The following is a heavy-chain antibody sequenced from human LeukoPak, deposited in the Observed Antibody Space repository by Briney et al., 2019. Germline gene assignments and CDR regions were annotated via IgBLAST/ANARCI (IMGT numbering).Heavy chain of an antibody. J-gene: IGHJ1*01. CDR2: ISGSGGST. D-gene: IGHD3-22*01. V-gene: IGHV3-23*01. CDR3: AKHYYDSNGYLAEYFQH. CDR1: GFTFSSYA. Sequence: GGSLRLSCAASGFTFSSYAMSWVRQAPGKGLEWVSAISGSGGSTYYADSVKGRFTISRDNSKNTLYLQMNSLRAEDTAVYYCAKHYYDSNGYLAEYFQHWGQGTLVTVSS.